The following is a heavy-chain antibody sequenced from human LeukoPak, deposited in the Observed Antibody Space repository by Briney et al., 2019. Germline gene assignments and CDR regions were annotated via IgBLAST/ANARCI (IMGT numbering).Heavy chain of an antibody. D-gene: IGHD2-15*01. CDR2: IGTAGDT. CDR1: GFTFSSYD. V-gene: IGHV3-13*01. CDR3: AGGTRYCSGGSCYSGASNWFDP. J-gene: IGHJ5*02. Sequence: GGSLRLSCAASGFTFSSYDMHWVRQATGKGLEWVSAIGTAGDTYYPGSVKGRFTISRENAKNSLYLQMNSLRAGDTAVYYCAGGTRYCSGGSCYSGASNWFDPWGQGTLVTVSS.